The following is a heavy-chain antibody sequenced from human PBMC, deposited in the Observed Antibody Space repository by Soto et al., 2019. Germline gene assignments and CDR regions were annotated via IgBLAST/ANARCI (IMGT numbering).Heavy chain of an antibody. D-gene: IGHD2-15*01. Sequence: QVQLQESGPGLVTPSQTLSLTCTVSGASITSGDFYWSWIRQQPGRGLEWIGYMPYSGGVCYNPSLRGRLRMSVDTSKNQFSLTLSSVTAADTAIYYCARVGCNNGACYGGFGPWGRGALVTVSS. CDR3: ARVGCNNGACYGGFGP. CDR2: MPYSGGV. CDR1: GASITSGDFY. J-gene: IGHJ5*02. V-gene: IGHV4-31*03.